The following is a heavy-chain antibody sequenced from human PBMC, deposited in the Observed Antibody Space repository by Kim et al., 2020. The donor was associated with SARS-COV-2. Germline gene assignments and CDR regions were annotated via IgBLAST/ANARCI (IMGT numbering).Heavy chain of an antibody. CDR1: GYTFTSYA. CDR3: ARDGSIAARLYDYYYDMNV. CDR2: INAGNGNT. Sequence: ASVKVSCKASGYTFTSYAMHWVRQAPGQRLEWMGWINAGNGNTKYSQKFQGRVTITRDTSASTAYMELSSLRSEDTAVYYCARDGSIAARLYDYYYDMNVWGKETTDTVTS. D-gene: IGHD6-6*01. J-gene: IGHJ6*03. V-gene: IGHV1-3*01.